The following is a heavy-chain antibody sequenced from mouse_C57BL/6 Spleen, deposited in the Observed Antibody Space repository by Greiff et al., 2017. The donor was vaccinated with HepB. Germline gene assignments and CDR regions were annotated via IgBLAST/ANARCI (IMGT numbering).Heavy chain of an antibody. CDR2: IDPENGDT. J-gene: IGHJ2*01. D-gene: IGHD2-2*01. CDR3: TTGYHYFDY. CDR1: GFNIKDDY. Sequence: VQLKESGAELVRPGASVKLSCTASGFNIKDDYMHWVKQRPEQGLEWIGWIDPENGDTEYASKFQGKATITADTSSNTAYLQLSSLTSEDTAVYYCTTGYHYFDYWGQGTTLTVSS. V-gene: IGHV14-4*01.